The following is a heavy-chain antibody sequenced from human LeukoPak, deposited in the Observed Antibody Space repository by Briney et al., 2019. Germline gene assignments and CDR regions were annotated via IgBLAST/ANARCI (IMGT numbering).Heavy chain of an antibody. CDR3: ARSRVDGYNVYWYFDL. D-gene: IGHD5-12*01. Sequence: SETLSLTCAVYGGSFSGYYWSWIRQPPGKGLEWIGEINHSGSTNYNPSLKSRVTISVDTSKNQFSLKLSSVTAADTAVYYCARSRVDGYNVYWYFDLWGRGTLVTVSS. CDR2: INHSGST. V-gene: IGHV4-34*01. J-gene: IGHJ2*01. CDR1: GGSFSGYY.